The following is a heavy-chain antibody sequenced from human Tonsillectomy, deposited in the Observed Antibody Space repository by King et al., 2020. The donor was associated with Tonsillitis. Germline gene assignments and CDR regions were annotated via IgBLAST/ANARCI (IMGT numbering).Heavy chain of an antibody. CDR1: GFSFSTYA. CDR2: ISGSGDRT. D-gene: IGHD3-22*01. V-gene: IGHV3-23*01. Sequence: VQLLESGGGLAQPGGSLRLSCAAYGFSFSTYAMSWVRQAPGKGLEWVSVISGSGDRTWYADSVKGRFTVSRDNSKSTLYLQMNSLRAEDTAQYYCAKDPTYYYDNSGWSYWGQGTLVTVSS. J-gene: IGHJ4*02. CDR3: AKDPTYYYDNSGWSY.